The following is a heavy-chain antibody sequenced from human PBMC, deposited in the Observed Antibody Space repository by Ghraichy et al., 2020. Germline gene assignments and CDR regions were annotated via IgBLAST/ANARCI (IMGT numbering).Heavy chain of an antibody. D-gene: IGHD6-13*01. CDR1: GFTFSSYA. CDR3: AKDGSSSFGVKSDAFDI. Sequence: GGSLRLSCAASGFTFSSYAMSWVRQAPGKGLEWVSANSGSGGSTYYADSVKGRFTISRDNSKTTLYLQMNSLRAEDPAVNYCAKDGSSSFGVKSDAFDIWGQGTMVTV. V-gene: IGHV3-23*01. CDR2: NSGSGGST. J-gene: IGHJ3*02.